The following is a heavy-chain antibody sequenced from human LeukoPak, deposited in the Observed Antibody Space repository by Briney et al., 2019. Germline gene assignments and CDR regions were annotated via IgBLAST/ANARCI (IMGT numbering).Heavy chain of an antibody. CDR3: ARGCSDYGGNSATPHFDY. D-gene: IGHD4-23*01. Sequence: SETLSLTCTVSGGSISSYYWSWIRQPPGKGLEWIGYIYYSGSTNYNPSLKSRVTISVDTSKNQFSLKLSSVTAADTAVYYCARGCSDYGGNSATPHFDYWGQGTLVSVSS. CDR1: GGSISSYY. J-gene: IGHJ4*02. CDR2: IYYSGST. V-gene: IGHV4-59*01.